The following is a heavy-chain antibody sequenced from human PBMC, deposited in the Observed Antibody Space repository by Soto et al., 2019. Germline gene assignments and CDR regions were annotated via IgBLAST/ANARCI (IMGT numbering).Heavy chain of an antibody. J-gene: IGHJ5*02. D-gene: IGHD4-17*01. CDR2: IYYSGST. CDR1: GGSISSGGYY. V-gene: IGHV4-31*03. CDR3: ARWVYGGNSVRWFDP. Sequence: QVQLQESGPGLVKPSQTLSLTCTVSGGSISSGGYYWSWIRQHPGKGLEWIGYIYYSGSTNYNPSLKSRVTISVDTSKNQFSLKLSSVTAADTAVYYCARWVYGGNSVRWFDPWGQGTLVTVSS.